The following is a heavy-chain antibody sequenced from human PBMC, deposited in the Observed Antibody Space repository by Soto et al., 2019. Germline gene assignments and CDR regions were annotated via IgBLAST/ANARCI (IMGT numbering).Heavy chain of an antibody. V-gene: IGHV5-10-1*01. D-gene: IGHD3-16*01. CDR1: GYSFTIHW. CDR3: AKGGGPYAFDI. J-gene: IGHJ3*02. Sequence: PGESLKISCKASGYSFTIHWISWVRQMPGKGLEWMGKIDPSDSYTNYSPSFQGHVTISADKSISTAYLQWGSLKASDTAMHYCAKGGGPYAFDIWGQGTMVTVS. CDR2: IDPSDSYT.